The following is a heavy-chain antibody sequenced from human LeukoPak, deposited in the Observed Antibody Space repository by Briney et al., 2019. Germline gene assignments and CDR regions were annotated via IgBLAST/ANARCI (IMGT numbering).Heavy chain of an antibody. D-gene: IGHD3-10*01. V-gene: IGHV3-23*01. CDR3: AKRMIRGVNHDAFDL. J-gene: IGHJ3*01. CDR2: VSGSGGST. CDR1: GFTFSRYA. Sequence: PGGSLRLSCAASGFTFSRYAMSWVRQAPGKGLEWVSAVSGSGGSTYYADSVKGLFTISRDNSENTLYLQMNSLRAEDTAVYYCAKRMIRGVNHDAFDLWGQGTMVTVSS.